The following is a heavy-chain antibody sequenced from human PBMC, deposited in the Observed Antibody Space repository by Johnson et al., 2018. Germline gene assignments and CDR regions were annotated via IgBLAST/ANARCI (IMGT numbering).Heavy chain of an antibody. J-gene: IGHJ3*01. CDR1: GFAFSSYW. V-gene: IGHV3-7*01. D-gene: IGHD3-16*01. CDR2: INQYGSET. CDR3: ARAVTSTLAFGC. Sequence: VQLVESGGDLVQPGGSLRLSCAVSGFAFSSYWVTWVRQAPGKGLEWVATINQYGSETYYVDSVRGRFNISRDNAKNSLFLQMNSLRADDTAVYYCARAVTSTLAFGCGGQGKRVTVSS.